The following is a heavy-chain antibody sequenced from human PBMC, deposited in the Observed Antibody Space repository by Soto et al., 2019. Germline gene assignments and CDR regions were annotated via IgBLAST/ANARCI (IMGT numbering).Heavy chain of an antibody. CDR3: AKEWGGRRGYCSSTSCFGPFY. D-gene: IGHD2-2*01. Sequence: GGSLRLSCAASGFTFSSYGMHWVRQAPGKGLEWVAVISYDGSNKYYADSVKGRFTISRDNSKNTLYLQMNSLRAEDTAVYYCAKEWGGRRGYCSSTSCFGPFYWGQGTLVTVSP. J-gene: IGHJ4*02. V-gene: IGHV3-30*18. CDR2: ISYDGSNK. CDR1: GFTFSSYG.